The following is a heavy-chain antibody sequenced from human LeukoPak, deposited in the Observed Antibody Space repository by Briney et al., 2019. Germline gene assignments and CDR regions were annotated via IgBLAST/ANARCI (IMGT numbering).Heavy chain of an antibody. V-gene: IGHV4-30-2*01. D-gene: IGHD6-13*01. Sequence: SETLSLTCTVSGGSISSGGYYWSWIRQPPGKGLEWIGYIYHSGSTYYNPSLKSRVTISVDTSKNQFSLKLSSVTAADTAVYYCARERYSSSRHDYWGQGTLVTVSS. CDR3: ARERYSSSRHDY. CDR2: IYHSGST. CDR1: GGSISSGGYY. J-gene: IGHJ4*02.